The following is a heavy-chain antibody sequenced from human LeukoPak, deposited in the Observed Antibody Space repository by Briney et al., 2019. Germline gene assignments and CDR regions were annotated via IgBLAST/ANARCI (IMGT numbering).Heavy chain of an antibody. V-gene: IGHV3-23*01. CDR3: ARRAGAYSHPYDY. D-gene: IGHD4/OR15-4a*01. Sequence: GGSLRLSCTASGFTFNTFGMSWVRQAPGKGLECVSSVTGSGVSTYYAGSVKGRFTISRDNSKNTLYLQMISLRAEDTAVYYCARRAGAYSHPYDYWGQGTLVTVSS. J-gene: IGHJ4*02. CDR1: GFTFNTFG. CDR2: VTGSGVST.